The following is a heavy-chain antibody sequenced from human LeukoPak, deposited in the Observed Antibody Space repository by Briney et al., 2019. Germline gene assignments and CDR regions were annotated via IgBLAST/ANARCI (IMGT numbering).Heavy chain of an antibody. CDR1: GGSITSSSYY. CDR2: IYYSGST. V-gene: IGHV4-39*01. D-gene: IGHD3-10*01. J-gene: IGHJ2*01. CDR3: ARQYYGSGWYLDF. Sequence: SETLSLTCTVSGGSITSSSYYWGWIRQPPGKGLEWIGSIYYSGSTYYNPSLKSRGTISVDTSKKQFSLKLSSVTAADTAVYYCARQYYGSGWYLDFWGRGTLVTVSS.